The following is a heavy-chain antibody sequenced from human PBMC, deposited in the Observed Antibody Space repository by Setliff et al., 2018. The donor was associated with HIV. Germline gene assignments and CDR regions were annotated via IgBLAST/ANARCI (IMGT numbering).Heavy chain of an antibody. J-gene: IGHJ4*02. Sequence: GGSLRLSCAASGFTVSTNYMSWVRQAPGKGLEWVSYISSSSSTIYYADSVKGRFTISRDNAKNSLYLQMSSLKTEDTAVYYCVAFLMGRAYWGQGTPVTVSS. CDR1: GFTVSTNY. V-gene: IGHV3-48*01. CDR2: ISSSSSTI. CDR3: VAFLMGRAY. D-gene: IGHD3-10*01.